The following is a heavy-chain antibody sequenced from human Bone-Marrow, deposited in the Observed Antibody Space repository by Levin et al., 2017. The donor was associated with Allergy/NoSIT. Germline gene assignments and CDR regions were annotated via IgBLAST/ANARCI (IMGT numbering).Heavy chain of an antibody. CDR1: GESVSSSGFY. CDR2: IYYPGNT. Sequence: SQTLSLTCTVSGESVSSSGFYWTWIRQYPGEGLEWIGHIYYPGNTSYNPSLKSRVSILEDRSKNQFSLKLDFVTAADTAVYYCAGESVYYGSGSWIDCWGQGTLVTVSS. D-gene: IGHD3-10*01. J-gene: IGHJ4*02. V-gene: IGHV4-31*02. CDR3: AGESVYYGSGSWIDC.